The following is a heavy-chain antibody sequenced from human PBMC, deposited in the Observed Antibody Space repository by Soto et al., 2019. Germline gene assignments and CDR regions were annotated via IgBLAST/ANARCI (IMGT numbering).Heavy chain of an antibody. CDR1: GFTVSSNY. V-gene: IGHV3-53*01. CDR3: ARDPPATGHGMDV. Sequence: GGSLRLSCAASGFTVSSNYMSWVRQAPGKGLEWVSVIYSGGSTYYADSVRGRFTISRDNSKNTLYLQMKSLRAEDTAVYYCARDPPATGHGMDVWGQGTTVTVSS. J-gene: IGHJ6*02. CDR2: IYSGGST.